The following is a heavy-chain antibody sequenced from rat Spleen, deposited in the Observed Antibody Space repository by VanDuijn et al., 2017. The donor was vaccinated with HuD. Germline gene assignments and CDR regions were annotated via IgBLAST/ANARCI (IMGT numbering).Heavy chain of an antibody. D-gene: IGHD1-6*01. Sequence: EVQLVESDGGLVQPGRSLKLSCAASGFTFTDFYMAWVRQAPTKGLEWVASISYDGGSAYYRDSVKGRFTISRDNAKSILYLQMDSLRSEDTATYYCASLMYTPDYLGVMDVWGQGTSVTVSS. CDR2: ISYDGGSA. J-gene: IGHJ4*01. CDR3: ASLMYTPDYLGVMDV. V-gene: IGHV5-20*01. CDR1: GFTFTDFY.